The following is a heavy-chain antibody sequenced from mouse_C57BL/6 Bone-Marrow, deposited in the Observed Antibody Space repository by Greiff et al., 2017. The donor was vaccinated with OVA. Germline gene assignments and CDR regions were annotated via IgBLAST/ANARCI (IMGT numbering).Heavy chain of an antibody. CDR3: ARSDGSLKDY. CDR1: GYTFTDYY. V-gene: IGHV1-26*01. CDR2: INPNNGGT. D-gene: IGHD2-3*01. Sequence: VQLQQSGPELVKPGASVKISCKASGYTFTDYYMNWVKQSHGKSLEWIGDINPNNGGTSYNQKFKGKATLTVDKSSSTAYMELRSLTSEDSAVYYCARSDGSLKDYGGQGTTLTVSS. J-gene: IGHJ2*01.